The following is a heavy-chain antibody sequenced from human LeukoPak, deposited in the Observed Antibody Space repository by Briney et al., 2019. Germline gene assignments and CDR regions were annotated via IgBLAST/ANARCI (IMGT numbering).Heavy chain of an antibody. D-gene: IGHD6-19*01. Sequence: PGGSLRLSCAASGFTVSSNYMSWVRQAPGKGLEWVSVIYRGGSTYYADSVKGRFTISRDNSRNTLYLQMNSLKTDDTAVYYCGRDVSAVAGTAWFDPWGQGTLVTVSS. CDR2: IYRGGST. V-gene: IGHV3-53*05. J-gene: IGHJ5*02. CDR1: GFTVSSNY. CDR3: GRDVSAVAGTAWFDP.